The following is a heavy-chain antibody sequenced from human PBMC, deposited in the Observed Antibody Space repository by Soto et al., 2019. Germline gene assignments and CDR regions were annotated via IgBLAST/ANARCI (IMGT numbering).Heavy chain of an antibody. CDR1: GASITSGDYY. J-gene: IGHJ4*02. V-gene: IGHV4-30-4*01. Sequence: PSETLSLTCTVSGASITSGDYYWSWIRQPPGKGLEWIGYIYHSGTTYDNPSLKSRTTMSVDTSKNQFSLKLSSVTAADTAVYDCASGGYQLYWAHWGQGSRVTVSS. D-gene: IGHD2-8*02. CDR2: IYHSGTT. CDR3: ASGGYQLYWAH.